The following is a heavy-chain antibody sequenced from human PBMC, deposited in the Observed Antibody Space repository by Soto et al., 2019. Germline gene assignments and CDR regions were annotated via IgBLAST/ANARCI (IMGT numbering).Heavy chain of an antibody. CDR1: GFTFNAYS. Sequence: QVQLEESGGVGVQPGTSLRLSCAASGFTFNAYSMHLFRQAPGKGLEWVAVISSDGHHEYYVDSVKGRFTIASDNPTNAVVLQMNSLTVEDTAVYFCEKDRACLAGRRRSYVYYGMDAWGQGTTVIVS. CDR3: EKDRACLAGRRRSYVYYGMDA. CDR2: ISSDGHHE. V-gene: IGHV3-30*04. D-gene: IGHD6-6*01. J-gene: IGHJ6*02.